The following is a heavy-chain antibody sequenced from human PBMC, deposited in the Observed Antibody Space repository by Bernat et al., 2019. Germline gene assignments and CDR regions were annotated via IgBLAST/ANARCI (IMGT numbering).Heavy chain of an antibody. CDR1: GFTFSSYA. J-gene: IGHJ6*02. V-gene: IGHV3-23*01. Sequence: EVQLLESGGGLVQPGGSLRLSCAASGFTFSSYAMTWVRQAPGKGLEWVSAISGSGGSTYYADSVKGRFTISIDNSKITMYLQMNSLRAEDTAVYYCAKATNPGYGSSWYRDYYYGMDVWGQGTTVTVSS. CDR3: AKATNPGYGSSWYRDYYYGMDV. CDR2: ISGSGGST. D-gene: IGHD6-13*01.